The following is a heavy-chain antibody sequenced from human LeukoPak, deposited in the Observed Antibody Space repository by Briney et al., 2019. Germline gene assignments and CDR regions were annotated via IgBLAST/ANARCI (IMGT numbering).Heavy chain of an antibody. Sequence: GGSLRLSCAASGFNFSSYSMNWVRQAPGKGLEWVSYISSSSSTIYYADSVKGRFTISRDNAKNSLYLQMNSLRAEDTAVYYCAREGYLLLAYSSSWGNAFDVWGQGTMVTVSS. J-gene: IGHJ3*01. CDR2: ISSSSSTI. V-gene: IGHV3-48*01. CDR1: GFNFSSYS. CDR3: AREGYLLLAYSSSWGNAFDV. D-gene: IGHD6-13*01.